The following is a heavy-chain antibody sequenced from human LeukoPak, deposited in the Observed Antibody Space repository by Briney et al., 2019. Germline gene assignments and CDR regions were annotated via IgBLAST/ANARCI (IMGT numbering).Heavy chain of an antibody. CDR2: IYYSGST. D-gene: IGHD4-23*01. J-gene: IGHJ4*02. CDR3: ARDHGGKFDY. Sequence: SETLSLTCTVSGGSISSYYWSWIRQPPGKGLEWIGYIYYSGSTNYNPSLKSRVTISVDTSKNQFSLKLSSVTAADTAVYYCARDHGGKFDYWGQGTLVTASS. CDR1: GGSISSYY. V-gene: IGHV4-59*01.